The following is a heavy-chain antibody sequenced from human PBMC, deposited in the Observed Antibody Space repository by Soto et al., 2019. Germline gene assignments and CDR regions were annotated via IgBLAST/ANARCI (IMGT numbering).Heavy chain of an antibody. CDR2: ISSSGSTI. CDR1: GFTFSDYY. V-gene: IGHV3-11*01. Sequence: PGGSLRLSCAASGFTFSDYYMSWIRQAPGKGLEWVSYISSSGSTIYYADSVKGRFTISRDNAKNSLYLQMNSLRAEDTDVYYCARDITEMYRSSGPFDYWGQGTLVTVSS. D-gene: IGHD6-6*01. J-gene: IGHJ4*02. CDR3: ARDITEMYRSSGPFDY.